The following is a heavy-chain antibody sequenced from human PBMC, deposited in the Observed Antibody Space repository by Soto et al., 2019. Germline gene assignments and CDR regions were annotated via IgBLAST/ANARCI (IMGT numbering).Heavy chain of an antibody. CDR3: ARDSITIFGVYWYFDL. J-gene: IGHJ2*01. V-gene: IGHV1-3*01. CDR2: INAGNGNT. CDR1: RYTFTSYA. Sequence: QVQLVQSGAEVKKPGASVKVSCKASRYTFTSYAMHWVRQAPGQRLEWMGWINAGNGNTKYSQKFQGRVTITRDTSASTAYMELSSLRSEDTAVYYCARDSITIFGVYWYFDLWGRGTLVTVSS. D-gene: IGHD3-3*01.